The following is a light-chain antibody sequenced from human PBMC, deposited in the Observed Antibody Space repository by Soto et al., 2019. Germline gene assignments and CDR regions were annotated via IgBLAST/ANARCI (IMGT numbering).Light chain of an antibody. Sequence: EIMLTQSPGTLSLSPGERATLSCRASQSVSSSFLAWYQQKPGQGPRLLIYGASSRATGIPDRFSGSGSGTDFTLTISRLDPEDFAVYYCHQYGSSPSTFGQGTRVEIK. CDR1: QSVSSSF. V-gene: IGKV3-20*01. CDR3: HQYGSSPST. CDR2: GAS. J-gene: IGKJ1*01.